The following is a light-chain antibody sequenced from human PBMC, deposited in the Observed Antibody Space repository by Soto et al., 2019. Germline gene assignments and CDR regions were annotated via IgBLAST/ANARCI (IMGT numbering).Light chain of an antibody. Sequence: EIVLTQSPGTLSLSPGERATLSCRASQSVSGSYLAWFQQKPGQAPRLLIYDASTRATGVPGRFSGSGSGTDFSLTISRLEPEDFAVYYCQHYGSSPWTFGQGTKVEIE. V-gene: IGKV3-20*01. CDR2: DAS. CDR1: QSVSGSY. J-gene: IGKJ1*01. CDR3: QHYGSSPWT.